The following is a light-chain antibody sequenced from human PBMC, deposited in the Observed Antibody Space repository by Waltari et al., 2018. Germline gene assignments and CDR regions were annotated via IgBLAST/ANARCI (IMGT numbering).Light chain of an antibody. CDR3: SSFTTSKTRV. CDR1: RNARGVCDF. V-gene: IGLV2-14*03. CDR2: DVD. J-gene: IGLJ2*01. Sequence: QSALIQPASLSASPGQSLTISCTGTRNARGVCDFVSWHQQHPGQVPKRIIYDVDIRPSGISNRFSGSKSGNTASLTISGLQAEDDSDYYCSSFTTSKTRVFGGGTRVTVL.